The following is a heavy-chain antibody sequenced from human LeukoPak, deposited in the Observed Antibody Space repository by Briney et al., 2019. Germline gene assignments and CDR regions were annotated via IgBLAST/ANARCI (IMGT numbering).Heavy chain of an antibody. D-gene: IGHD2-21*01. CDR2: VFHTGSR. CDR1: GVSIVASDW. J-gene: IGHJ3*02. Sequence: PSETLSLTGTVSGVSIVASDWWTWVRQIPGKGPEWIGEVFHTGSRNYSPSLKGRVTVSIDKYKSQFYLQLNSVTAADTGVYFCSRRNSLYDAFDIWGQGTLTVVSS. V-gene: IGHV4-4*02. CDR3: SRRNSLYDAFDI.